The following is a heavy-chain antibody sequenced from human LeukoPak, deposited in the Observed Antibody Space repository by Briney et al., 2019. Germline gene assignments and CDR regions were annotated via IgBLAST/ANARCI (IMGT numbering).Heavy chain of an antibody. V-gene: IGHV4-39*01. CDR2: IYYSGST. J-gene: IGHJ4*02. D-gene: IGHD3-22*01. CDR3: ASPGMTYYYDSSAYYFAY. Sequence: SETLSLTCTVSGGSISSSSYYWGWIRQPPGKGLEWIGSIYYSGSTYYNPSLKSRVTISVDTSKNQFSLKLSSVTAADTAVYYCASPGMTYYYDSSAYYFAYWGQGTLVTVSS. CDR1: GGSISSSSYY.